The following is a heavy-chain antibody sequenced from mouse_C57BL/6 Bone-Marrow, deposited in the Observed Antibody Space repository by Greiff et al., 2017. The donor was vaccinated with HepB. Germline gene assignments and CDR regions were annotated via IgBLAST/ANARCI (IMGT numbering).Heavy chain of an antibody. CDR3: ARDTMDYAMDY. V-gene: IGHV3-1*01. CDR1: GYSITSGYD. D-gene: IGHD1-1*02. CDR2: ISYSGST. J-gene: IGHJ4*01. Sequence: EVKLMESGPGMVKPSQSLSLTCTVTGYSITSGYDWHWIRHFPGNKLEWMGYISYSGSTNYNPSLKSRISITHDTSKNHFFLKLNSVTTEDTATYYCARDTMDYAMDYWGQGTSVTVSS.